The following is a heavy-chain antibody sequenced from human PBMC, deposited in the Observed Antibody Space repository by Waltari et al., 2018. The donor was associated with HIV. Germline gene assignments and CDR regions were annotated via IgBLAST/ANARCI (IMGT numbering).Heavy chain of an antibody. J-gene: IGHJ4*02. CDR3: ARGDGYNYGAY. CDR2: INTDGSST. V-gene: IGHV3-74*01. Sequence: EVQLVESGGGLVQPWRSLRLSCAASGFTFSRYWMYWVRQAPGKGLVWVSRINTDGSSTKYADSVKGRFTISRDNAKNTLYLQMNSLRAEDTAVYYCARGDGYNYGAYWGQGTLVTVSS. D-gene: IGHD5-12*01. CDR1: GFTFSRYW.